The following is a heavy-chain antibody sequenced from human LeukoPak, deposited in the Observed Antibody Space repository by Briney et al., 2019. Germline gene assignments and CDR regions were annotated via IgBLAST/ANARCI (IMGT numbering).Heavy chain of an antibody. V-gene: IGHV3-30*04. J-gene: IGHJ4*02. Sequence: PGRSLGLSCAASGFTFSSYAMHWVRQAPGKGLEWVAVISYDGSNKYYADSVKGRFTISRDNSKNTLYLQMNSLRAEDTAVYYCARGERYYDSSGYCDYWGQGTLVTVSS. CDR3: ARGERYYDSSGYCDY. CDR1: GFTFSSYA. D-gene: IGHD3-22*01. CDR2: ISYDGSNK.